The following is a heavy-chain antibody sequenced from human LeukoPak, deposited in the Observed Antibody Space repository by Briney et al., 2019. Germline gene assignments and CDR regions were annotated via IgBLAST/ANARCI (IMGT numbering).Heavy chain of an antibody. J-gene: IGHJ4*02. Sequence: PRESLKISCKGSGYSFTSYWIGWVRQMPGKGLEWMGIIYPGDSDTRYSPSFQGQVTISADKSISTAYLQWSSLKASDTAMYYCARLSYYDSSGYYPFDYWGQGTLVTVSS. V-gene: IGHV5-51*01. CDR3: ARLSYYDSSGYYPFDY. CDR2: IYPGDSDT. CDR1: GYSFTSYW. D-gene: IGHD3-22*01.